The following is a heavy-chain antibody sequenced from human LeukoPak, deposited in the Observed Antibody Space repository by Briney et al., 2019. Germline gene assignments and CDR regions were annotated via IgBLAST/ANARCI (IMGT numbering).Heavy chain of an antibody. D-gene: IGHD1-7*01. V-gene: IGHV4-59*08. CDR2: IYYSGSAP. CDR1: GGSISNYF. J-gene: IGHJ2*01. CDR3: ARLFSYGTSDPRGWYFDL. Sequence: PSETLSLTCTVSGGSISNYFWGWIRQPPGKGLEWIAYIYYSGSAPNYNPSLKSRVTISVDTSKNQFSLNLNSVTAADTAVYYCARLFSYGTSDPRGWYFDLWGPGTLATVSS.